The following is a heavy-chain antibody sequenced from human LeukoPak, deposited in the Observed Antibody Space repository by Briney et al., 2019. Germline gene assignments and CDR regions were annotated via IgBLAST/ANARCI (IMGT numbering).Heavy chain of an antibody. CDR3: AAVSIDYGDSSFDF. CDR2: IKSKTDGGTT. V-gene: IGHV3-15*01. CDR1: GFTFSNAW. J-gene: IGHJ4*02. D-gene: IGHD4-17*01. Sequence: GGSLRLSCAASGFTFSNAWMSWVRQPPGKGLEWVGRIKSKTDGGTTDYAEPVKGRFTISRDDSKNTLCLQMNFLKTEDTALYYCAAVSIDYGDSSFDFWGQGTLVTVSS.